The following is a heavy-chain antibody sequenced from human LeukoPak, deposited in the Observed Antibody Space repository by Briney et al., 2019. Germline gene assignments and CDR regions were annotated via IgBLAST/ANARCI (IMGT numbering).Heavy chain of an antibody. Sequence: GGSLRLSCAASEFIFSDYDMHWVRQAPGKGLEWVALIRYDGRSEYYSGHMQGRFTISRDHSKNNLFLNMNNLGPEDTAVYFCARTRLGTSTSFYFDLWGQGTLVTVSS. J-gene: IGHJ4*02. V-gene: IGHV3-30*02. CDR2: IRYDGRSE. CDR3: ARTRLGTSTSFYFDL. D-gene: IGHD1-26*01. CDR1: EFIFSDYD.